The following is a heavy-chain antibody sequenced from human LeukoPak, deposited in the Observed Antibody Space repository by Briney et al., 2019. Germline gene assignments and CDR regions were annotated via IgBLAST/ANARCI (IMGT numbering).Heavy chain of an antibody. D-gene: IGHD5-18*01. J-gene: IGHJ5*02. CDR3: ARSPGYSYGNNWFDP. CDR2: IYYSGST. Sequence: SSETLSLTCTVSGGSIGSYYWSWIRQPPGKGLEWIGYIYYSGSTNYNPSLKSRVTISVDTSKNQFSLRLSSVTAADTAVYYCARSPGYSYGNNWFDPWGQGTLVTVSS. V-gene: IGHV4-59*08. CDR1: GGSIGSYY.